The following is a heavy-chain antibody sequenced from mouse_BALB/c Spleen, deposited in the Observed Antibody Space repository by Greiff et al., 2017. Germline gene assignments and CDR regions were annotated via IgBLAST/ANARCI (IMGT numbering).Heavy chain of an antibody. Sequence: VKLQESGAELARPGASVKLSCKASGYTFTSYWMQWVKQRPGQGLEWIGAIYPGDGDTRYTQKFKGKATLTADKSSSTAYMQLSSLASEDSAVYYCARGSNYDFDYWGQGITLTVSS. J-gene: IGHJ2*01. CDR1: GYTFTSYW. V-gene: IGHV1-87*01. D-gene: IGHD2-5*01. CDR3: ARGSNYDFDY. CDR2: IYPGDGDT.